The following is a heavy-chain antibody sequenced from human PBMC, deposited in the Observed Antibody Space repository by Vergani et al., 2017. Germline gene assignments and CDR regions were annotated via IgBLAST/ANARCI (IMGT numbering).Heavy chain of an antibody. CDR3: ARDIVVVTAIHYYYYYGMDV. D-gene: IGHD2-21*02. J-gene: IGHJ6*02. CDR1: GGTFSSYT. Sequence: QVQLVQSGAEVKKPGSSVKVSCKASGGTFSSYTISWVRQAPGQGLEWMGRIIPILGIANYAQKFQGRVTITADKSTSTAYMELSSLRSDDTAVYYCARDIVVVTAIHYYYYYGMDVWGQGTTVTVSS. CDR2: IIPILGIA. V-gene: IGHV1-69*08.